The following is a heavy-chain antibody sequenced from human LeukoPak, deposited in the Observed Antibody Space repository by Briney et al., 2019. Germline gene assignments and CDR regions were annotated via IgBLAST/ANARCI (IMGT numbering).Heavy chain of an antibody. D-gene: IGHD5-18*01. V-gene: IGHV3-66*01. CDR1: GFTVSSNY. J-gene: IGHJ4*01. CDR3: AGNVKTARVGGDSYFDY. CDR2: IYSGGST. Sequence: GGSLRLSCAASGFTVSSNYMSWVRQAPGKGLEWVSVIYSGGSTYYADSVKGRFTISRDNSKNTLYLQMNSLRAEDTAVYYCAGNVKTARVGGDSYFDYWGQEPWSPSPQ.